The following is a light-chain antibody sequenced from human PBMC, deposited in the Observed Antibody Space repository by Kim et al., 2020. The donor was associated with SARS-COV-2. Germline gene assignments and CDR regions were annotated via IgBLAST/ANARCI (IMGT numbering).Light chain of an antibody. CDR3: QQYDSSPWT. J-gene: IGKJ5*01. V-gene: IGKV3-20*01. CDR2: GAS. CDR1: QGVSSLY. Sequence: SPGETATLYCRASQGVSSLYLAWFQQKPGQAPTLLIFGASNRAPGISDRFSGRGSGTDFTLTISRVEPEDFVLYYCQQYDSSPWTFGQGTRLDIK.